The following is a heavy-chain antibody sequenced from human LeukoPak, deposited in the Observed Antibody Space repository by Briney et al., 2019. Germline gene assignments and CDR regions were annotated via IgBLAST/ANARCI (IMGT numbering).Heavy chain of an antibody. J-gene: IGHJ5*01. CDR3: AKDRPNFHENSGHYYRRDGDS. Sequence: GSSLTLSGQASELTFYAYAMTWVGRSPGKGLKGFATMFGTARFTVSPDSSKDRYTISRHNSKNLLYLPMNSPTAEDTAIYYCAKDRPNFHENSGHYYRRDGDSWGQGTLVTVSS. CDR1: ELTFYAYA. D-gene: IGHD3-22*01. V-gene: IGHV3-23*01. CDR2: MFGTARFT.